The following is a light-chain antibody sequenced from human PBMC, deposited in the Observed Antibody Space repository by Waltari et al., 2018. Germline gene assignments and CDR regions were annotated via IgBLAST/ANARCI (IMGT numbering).Light chain of an antibody. CDR3: MQGTHWPWT. J-gene: IGKJ1*01. CDR2: KVS. Sequence: DVVMTLSPLSLPVTLGQPASISCRSSQSLVYRDANTSVNWFQQKPGTTPRRLLYKVSNRDSGVPDRFSGSGSGTDFTLRISSVEAEDVGVYYCMQGTHWPWTFGQGTKVEIK. CDR1: QSLVYRDANTS. V-gene: IGKV2-30*01.